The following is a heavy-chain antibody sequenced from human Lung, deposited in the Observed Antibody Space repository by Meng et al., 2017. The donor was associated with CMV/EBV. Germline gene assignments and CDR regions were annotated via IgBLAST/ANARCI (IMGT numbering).Heavy chain of an antibody. D-gene: IGHD3-22*01. V-gene: IGHV3-48*04. CDR2: ISFSGTTM. CDR3: ARNWGYNDGTSYYWGMFDY. J-gene: IGHJ4*02. Sequence: SCAASGFTFSDYSLNWVRQAPGKGLEWISYISFSGTTMYYADSVKGRFTISRDYAKNSLYLQMNSLRAEDTAVYYCARNWGYNDGTSYYWGMFDYWGQGNXVNVAS. CDR1: GFTFSDYS.